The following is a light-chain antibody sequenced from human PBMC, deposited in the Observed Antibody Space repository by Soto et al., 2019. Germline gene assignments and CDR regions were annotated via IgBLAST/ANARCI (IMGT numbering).Light chain of an antibody. Sequence: DIQMTQSPSSLSASVGDRVTITCRASQSISSYLNWYQQKPGKAPKLLIYAASSLQSGVPSRFSGSGSGTDFTLTISSLQPEDFATYYCQQRSRTPPTFGQGTKLEIK. CDR1: QSISSY. CDR2: AAS. V-gene: IGKV1-39*01. CDR3: QQRSRTPPT. J-gene: IGKJ2*01.